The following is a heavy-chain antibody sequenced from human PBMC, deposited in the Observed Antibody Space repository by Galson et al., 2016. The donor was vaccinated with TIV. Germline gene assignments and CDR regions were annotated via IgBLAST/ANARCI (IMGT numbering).Heavy chain of an antibody. J-gene: IGHJ6*02. Sequence: VKVSCKASGDTFSSFVISWVRQAPGQGLEWMGGIIPLFGEAHYAQKFQGRVTISADESTSTVYMELSGLRSGDTAMYYCAKCSNTAMDTYYYYYGLDVWGQGTTVTVSS. V-gene: IGHV1-69*01. CDR2: IIPLFGEA. CDR3: AKCSNTAMDTYYYYYGLDV. D-gene: IGHD5-18*01. CDR1: GDTFSSFV.